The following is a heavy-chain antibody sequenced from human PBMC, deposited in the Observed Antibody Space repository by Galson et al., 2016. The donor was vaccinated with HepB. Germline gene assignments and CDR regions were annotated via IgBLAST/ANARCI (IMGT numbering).Heavy chain of an antibody. D-gene: IGHD3-22*01. CDR1: GYTFTTYG. Sequence: SVKVSCKASGYTFTTYGITWVRQAPGQGLEWMGWISGYNGDTNLAQKFQGRVIMTTDTPTSTAYMELRSLRYDDTAVYYCARDQNVIIVVPANDACGVWGQGTMVTVSS. CDR3: ARDQNVIIVVPANDACGV. CDR2: ISGYNGDT. J-gene: IGHJ3*01. V-gene: IGHV1-18*04.